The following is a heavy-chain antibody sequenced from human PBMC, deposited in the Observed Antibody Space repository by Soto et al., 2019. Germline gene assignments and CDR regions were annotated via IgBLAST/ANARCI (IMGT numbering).Heavy chain of an antibody. CDR1: GGSIRSFF. Sequence: SETLSLTCTVSGGSIRSFFWSWIRQPPGKGLEWIGYIYHSGTTNYNPSLKSRVTMSVDTSRNHLSLKLTSVTAADTAVYYCASRSLPKDAFDIWGQGTMVTVSS. CDR2: IYHSGTT. CDR3: ASRSLPKDAFDI. V-gene: IGHV4-4*09. J-gene: IGHJ3*02.